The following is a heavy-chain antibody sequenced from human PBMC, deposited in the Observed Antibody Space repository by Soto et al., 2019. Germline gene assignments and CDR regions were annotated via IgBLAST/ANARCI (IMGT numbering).Heavy chain of an antibody. CDR2: ITGSGNTA. CDR1: EFTFSSYA. CDR3: AKVIRGSGWYGDR. V-gene: IGHV3-23*01. Sequence: GGSLRLSCAASEFTFSSYAMSWVRQAPGKGLEWVSGITGSGNTAYYADSVKGRFTVSRDNSKNTLYLQMTSLRAEDTAVYYCAKVIRGSGWYGDRWGQGTLVTVSS. D-gene: IGHD6-19*01. J-gene: IGHJ4*02.